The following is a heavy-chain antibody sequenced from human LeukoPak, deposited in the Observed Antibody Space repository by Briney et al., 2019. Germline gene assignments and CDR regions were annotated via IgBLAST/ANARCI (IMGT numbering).Heavy chain of an antibody. Sequence: ASVKVSCKASGYTFTSYYMHWVRQAPGQGLEWMGIINPSGGSTSHAQKFQGRVTMTRDTSTSTVYMELSSLRSEDTAVYYCARSYCTNGVCYRPYYFDYWGQGTLVTVSS. D-gene: IGHD2-8*01. CDR1: GYTFTSYY. J-gene: IGHJ4*02. CDR3: ARSYCTNGVCYRPYYFDY. CDR2: INPSGGST. V-gene: IGHV1-46*01.